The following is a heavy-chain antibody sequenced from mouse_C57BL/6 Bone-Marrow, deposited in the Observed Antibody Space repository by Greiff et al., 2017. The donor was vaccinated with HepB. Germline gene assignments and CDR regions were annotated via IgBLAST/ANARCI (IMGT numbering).Heavy chain of an antibody. V-gene: IGHV1-26*01. CDR3: ARTTVVVDY. D-gene: IGHD1-1*01. J-gene: IGHJ2*01. CDR1: GYTFTDYY. Sequence: EVQLQQSGPELVKPGASVKISCKASGYTFTDYYMNWVKQSHGKSLEWIGDINPNNGGTSYNQKFKGKATLTVDKSSSTAYMALRSLTSEDSAVYYCARTTVVVDYWGQGTTLTVSS. CDR2: INPNNGGT.